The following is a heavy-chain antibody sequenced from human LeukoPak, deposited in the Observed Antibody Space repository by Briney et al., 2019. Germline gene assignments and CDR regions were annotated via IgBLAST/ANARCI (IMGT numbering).Heavy chain of an antibody. D-gene: IGHD2-2*01. CDR1: GFSLSINS. Sequence: PGGSLRLSCAGSGFSLSINSMCWVRQAPGKGLEWVSGISRDGDKTYYVDSVEGRFTISRDTSKNTLYLQMDTLRVEDTATYYCAKEEVPNDYWGQGTLVTVSS. J-gene: IGHJ4*02. CDR3: AKEEVPNDY. V-gene: IGHV3-23*01. CDR2: ISRDGDKT.